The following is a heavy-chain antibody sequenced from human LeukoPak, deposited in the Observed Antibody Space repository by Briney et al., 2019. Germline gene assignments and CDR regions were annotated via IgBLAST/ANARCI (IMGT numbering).Heavy chain of an antibody. CDR1: GFTFSSHS. Sequence: GGSLRLSCAASGFTFSSHSMNWVRQAPGKGLEWVSSISSSSYIYYADSVKGRFTISRDNAKNSLYLQMNSLRAEDTAVYYCARDRSGSYGYWGQGTLVTVSS. D-gene: IGHD1-26*01. CDR3: ARDRSGSYGY. CDR2: ISSSSYI. V-gene: IGHV3-21*01. J-gene: IGHJ4*02.